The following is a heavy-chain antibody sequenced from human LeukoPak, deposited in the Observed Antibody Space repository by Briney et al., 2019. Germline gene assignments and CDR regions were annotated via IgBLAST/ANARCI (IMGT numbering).Heavy chain of an antibody. CDR1: GFTFSSYW. V-gene: IGHV3-7*01. Sequence: PGGSLRLSCAASGFTFSSYWMSWVRQAPGKGLEWVANIKQDGSEKYYVDSVKGRFTISRDNAKNSLYLQINSLRAEDTAVYDCARDRFVSKFLGYYYYGMDVWGQGATVIVS. D-gene: IGHD4-11*01. CDR3: ARDRFVSKFLGYYYYGMDV. J-gene: IGHJ6*01. CDR2: IKQDGSEK.